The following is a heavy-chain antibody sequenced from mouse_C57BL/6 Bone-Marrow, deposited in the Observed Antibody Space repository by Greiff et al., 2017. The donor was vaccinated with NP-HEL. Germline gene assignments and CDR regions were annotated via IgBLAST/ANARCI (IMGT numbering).Heavy chain of an antibody. CDR2: INPYNGGT. J-gene: IGHJ4*01. CDR1: GYTFTDYY. V-gene: IGHV1-19*01. CDR3: ARQGYYGSSYFYAMDY. Sequence: EVQLVESGPVLVKPGASVKMSCKASGYTFTDYYMNWVKQSHGKSLEWIGVINPYNGGTSYNQKFKGKATLTVDKSSSTAYMELNSLTSEDSAVYYCARQGYYGSSYFYAMDYWGQGTSVTVSS. D-gene: IGHD1-1*01.